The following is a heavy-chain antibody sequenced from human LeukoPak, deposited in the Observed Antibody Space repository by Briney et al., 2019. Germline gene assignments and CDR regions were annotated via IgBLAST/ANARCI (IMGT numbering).Heavy chain of an antibody. CDR2: INPNSGGT. CDR3: ARGGGSGYDFVIDY. D-gene: IGHD5-12*01. V-gene: IGHV1-2*02. Sequence: ASVKVSCKASGYTFTSYDISWVRQAPGQGLEWMGWINPNSGGTNYAQKFQGRVTMTRDTSITTAHMELCRLTSDDTAVYYCARGGGSGYDFVIDYWGQGTLVTVPS. J-gene: IGHJ4*02. CDR1: GYTFTSYD.